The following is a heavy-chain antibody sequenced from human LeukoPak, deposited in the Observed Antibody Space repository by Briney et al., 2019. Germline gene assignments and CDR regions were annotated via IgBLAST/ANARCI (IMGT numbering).Heavy chain of an antibody. CDR3: ALVLESHYYYYMDV. J-gene: IGHJ6*03. D-gene: IGHD3-3*01. CDR2: ISGSGGST. CDR1: GYTYNSYA. Sequence: GGPLRLSCAASGYTYNSYAMICIRQSPGKALEWVSAISGSGGSTYYTVSEKGRLTISRDTYKHTLYLQMHSLRAEHTAIYYLALVLESHYYYYMDVWGKGTTVTVSS. V-gene: IGHV3-23*01.